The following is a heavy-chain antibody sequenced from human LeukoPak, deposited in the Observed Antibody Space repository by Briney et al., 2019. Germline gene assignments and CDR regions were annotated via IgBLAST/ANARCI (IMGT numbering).Heavy chain of an antibody. Sequence: SETLSLTCTVSGGSISSYYWSWIRQPPGKGLEWIGYIYYSGSTDYNPSLKSRVTISVDTSKNQFSLKLSSVAAADTAVYYCARLGATTVTTGYFDLWGRGTLVTVSS. CDR3: ARLGATTVTTGYFDL. D-gene: IGHD4-17*01. V-gene: IGHV4-59*08. CDR2: IYYSGST. CDR1: GGSISSYY. J-gene: IGHJ2*01.